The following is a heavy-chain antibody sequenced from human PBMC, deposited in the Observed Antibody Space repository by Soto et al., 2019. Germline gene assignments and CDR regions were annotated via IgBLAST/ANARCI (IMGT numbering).Heavy chain of an antibody. CDR3: ARQGFGVLHGLVDV. CDR2: IYHSGTT. J-gene: IGHJ6*02. CDR1: GGCISSGGYY. V-gene: IGHV4-31*03. Sequence: SETLSLTCPVSGGCISSGGYYWSWIRQHPGKGLEWIGYIYHSGTTYYNPSLKGRVSISVDTSKNQFSLTLTSVTAADTAVYYCARQGFGVLHGLVDVWGQGTTVTVSS. D-gene: IGHD3-10*01.